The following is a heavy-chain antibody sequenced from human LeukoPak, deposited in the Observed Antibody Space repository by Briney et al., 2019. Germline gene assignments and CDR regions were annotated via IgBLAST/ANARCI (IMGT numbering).Heavy chain of an antibody. CDR2: VSFSSRTI. D-gene: IGHD1-26*01. V-gene: IGHV3-48*02. CDR1: GFSFSSYS. CDR3: ARDLWETYYYGMDV. J-gene: IGHJ6*02. Sequence: GGSLRLSCVASGFSFSSYSMNWVRQAPGKGLEWVSYVSFSSRTIYYADSVKGRFTISRNNAANSLYLQMNSLRDEGTGVYFCARDLWETYYYGMDVWGQGTTVTVSS.